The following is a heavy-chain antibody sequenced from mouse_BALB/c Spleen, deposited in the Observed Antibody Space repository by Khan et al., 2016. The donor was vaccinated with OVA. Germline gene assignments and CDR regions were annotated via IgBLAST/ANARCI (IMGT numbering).Heavy chain of an antibody. V-gene: IGHV5-6-3*01. CDR3: VRSAK. CDR1: RFTISGYG. J-gene: IGHJ2*01. Sequence: EVQLVESGAGLVQPGGSLKRSCAASRFTISGYGMSSVRQTPDKRLELVATIDRNGGSTDYPDSVKRRSTITADTATNALYLQMSSLKSEGAAIYYCVRSAKWGQGTTLTVSS. D-gene: IGHD1-3*01. CDR2: IDRNGGST.